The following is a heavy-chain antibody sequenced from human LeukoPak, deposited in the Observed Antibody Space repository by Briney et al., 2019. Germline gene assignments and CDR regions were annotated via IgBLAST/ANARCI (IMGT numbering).Heavy chain of an antibody. CDR1: GGSISSYY. J-gene: IGHJ4*02. CDR2: IYYSGST. D-gene: IGHD1-1*01. V-gene: IGHV4-59*08. CDR3: ARLTKRRWNLGAPYYFDY. Sequence: SETLSLTCTVSGGSISSYYWSWIRQPPGKGLEWIGYIYYSGSTNYNPSLKSRVTISVDTSKNQFSLKLSSVTAADTAVYYCARLTKRRWNLGAPYYFDYWGQGTLVTVSS.